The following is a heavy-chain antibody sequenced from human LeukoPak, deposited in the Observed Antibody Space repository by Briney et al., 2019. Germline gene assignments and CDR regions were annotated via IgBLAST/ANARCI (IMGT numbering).Heavy chain of an antibody. J-gene: IGHJ4*02. V-gene: IGHV3-53*04. D-gene: IGHD6-19*01. CDR3: ARVGVGTVAGNYFDD. CDR1: GFTFSSYA. CDR2: IYSGGGT. Sequence: GGSLRLSCAVSGFTFSSYAMTWVRQAPGKGLEWVSLIYSGGGTFYADSVKGRFTISRHNFENTLYLQMNNLRAEDTAVYYCARVGVGTVAGNYFDDWGQGTLVTVSS.